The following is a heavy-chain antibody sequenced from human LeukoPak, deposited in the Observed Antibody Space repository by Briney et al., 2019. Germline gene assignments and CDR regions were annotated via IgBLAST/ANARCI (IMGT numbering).Heavy chain of an antibody. CDR2: IYYSGST. CDR3: ARLVYGSGSSYFDY. J-gene: IGHJ4*02. V-gene: IGHV4-59*08. Sequence: SETLSLTCTVSGGSISSYYWSWIRQPPGKGLEWIGYIYYSGSTNYNPSLKSRVTISVDTSKNQFSLKLSSVTAADTAMYYCARLVYGSGSSYFDYWGQGTLVTVSS. D-gene: IGHD3-10*01. CDR1: GGSISSYY.